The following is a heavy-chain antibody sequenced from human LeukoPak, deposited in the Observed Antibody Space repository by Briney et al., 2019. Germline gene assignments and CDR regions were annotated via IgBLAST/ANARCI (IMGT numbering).Heavy chain of an antibody. CDR1: GGSISSSSYY. CDR3: ARGRLGYCSGGSCFNWFDP. Sequence: PSETLSLTCTVSGGSISSSSYYWGWIRQPPGKGLEWIGSIYYSGSTYYNPSLKSRVTISVDTSKNQFSLKLSSVTAADTAVYYCARGRLGYCSGGSCFNWFDPWGQGTPVTVSS. J-gene: IGHJ5*02. CDR2: IYYSGST. V-gene: IGHV4-39*01. D-gene: IGHD2-15*01.